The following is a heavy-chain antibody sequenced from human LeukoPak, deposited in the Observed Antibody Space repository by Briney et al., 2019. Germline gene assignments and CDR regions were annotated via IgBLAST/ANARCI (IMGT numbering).Heavy chain of an antibody. CDR1: GGSISTYY. Sequence: SETLSLTCTVSGGSISTYYWTWIRQPPGKGLEWIGNIYYSGSTNYNPSLKSRVTLSLDTSKNQFSLKLTSVTAADTAVYYCARAVEATQGGHYYYYYMDVWGKGATVTVSS. V-gene: IGHV4-59*01. D-gene: IGHD1-26*01. CDR2: IYYSGST. CDR3: ARAVEATQGGHYYYYYMDV. J-gene: IGHJ6*03.